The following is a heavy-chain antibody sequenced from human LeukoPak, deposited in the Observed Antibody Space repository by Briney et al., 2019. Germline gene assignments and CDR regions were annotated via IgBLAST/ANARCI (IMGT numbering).Heavy chain of an antibody. CDR1: GITFSSYE. J-gene: IGHJ4*02. V-gene: IGHV3-48*03. CDR2: ISSSGSTI. D-gene: IGHD2-2*01. CDR3: ARGVVPAAI. Sequence: GGSLRLSCAASGITFSSYEMNWVRQAPGKGLEWDSYISSSGSTIYYADSVKGRFTISRDNAKNSLYLQMNSLRAEDTAVYYCARGVVPAAIWGQGTLVTVSS.